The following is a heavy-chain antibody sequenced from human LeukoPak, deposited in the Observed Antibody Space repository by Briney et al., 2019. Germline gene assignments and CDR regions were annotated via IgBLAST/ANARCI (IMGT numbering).Heavy chain of an antibody. J-gene: IGHJ4*02. CDR1: GGTFSSYA. CDR3: ATGDSSGYYY. CDR2: IIPILGIA. V-gene: IGHV1-69*04. D-gene: IGHD3-22*01. Sequence: SVKVSCKVSGGTFSSYAISWVRQAPGQGLEWMGRIIPILGIANYAQKFQGRVTITADKSTSTAYMELSSLRSEDTAVYYCATGDSSGYYYWGQGTLVTVSS.